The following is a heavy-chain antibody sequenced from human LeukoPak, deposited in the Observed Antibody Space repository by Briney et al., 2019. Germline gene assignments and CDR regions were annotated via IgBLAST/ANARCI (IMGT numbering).Heavy chain of an antibody. CDR1: GFSFSNYG. V-gene: IGHV3-33*01. CDR3: ARDRLETVVGDGYVDY. J-gene: IGHJ4*02. D-gene: IGHD6-19*01. CDR2: IWSDGTYK. Sequence: PGGSLRLSCAASGFSFSNYGMHWVRRAPGQGLEWVAGIWSDGTYKYYADTVKGRFTISRDNSKNTVYLQMNSLRAEDTALYYCARDRLETVVGDGYVDYWGQGTLVTVSS.